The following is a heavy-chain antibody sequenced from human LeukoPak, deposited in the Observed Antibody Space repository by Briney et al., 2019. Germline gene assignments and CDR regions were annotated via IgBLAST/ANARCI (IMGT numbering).Heavy chain of an antibody. CDR3: ARDRAGGSSSCDY. CDR2: ISSSSSYI. V-gene: IGHV3-21*01. J-gene: IGHJ4*02. Sequence: KTGGSLRLSCVVSGFDFGAFGMNWVRQAPGKGLEWVSSISSSSSYIYYADSVKGRFTISRDNAKNSLYLQMNSLRAEDTAVYYCARDRAGGSSSCDYWGQGTLVTVSS. D-gene: IGHD2-2*01. CDR1: GFDFGAFG.